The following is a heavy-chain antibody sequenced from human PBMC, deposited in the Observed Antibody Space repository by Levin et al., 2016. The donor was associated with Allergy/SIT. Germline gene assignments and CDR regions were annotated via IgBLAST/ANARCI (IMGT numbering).Heavy chain of an antibody. Sequence: WIRQPPGKGLEWIGEINHSGSTNYNPSLKSRVTISVDTSKNQFSLKLSSVTAADTAVYYCARGRASSWYGRWGQGTLVTVSS. CDR2: INHSGST. J-gene: IGHJ4*02. CDR3: ARGRASSWYGR. D-gene: IGHD6-13*01. V-gene: IGHV4-34*01.